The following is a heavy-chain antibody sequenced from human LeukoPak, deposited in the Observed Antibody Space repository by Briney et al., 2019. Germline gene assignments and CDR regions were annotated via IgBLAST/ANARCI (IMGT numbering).Heavy chain of an antibody. CDR3: ARDGSVRDYGDYVFAFDI. Sequence: ASVKVSCTASGGTFSSYAISWVRQAPGQGLEWMGWINPNSGGTNYAQKFQGWVTMTRDTSISTAYMELSRLRSDDTAVYYCARDGSVRDYGDYVFAFDIWGQGTMVTVSS. V-gene: IGHV1-2*04. CDR1: GGTFSSYA. J-gene: IGHJ3*02. D-gene: IGHD4-17*01. CDR2: INPNSGGT.